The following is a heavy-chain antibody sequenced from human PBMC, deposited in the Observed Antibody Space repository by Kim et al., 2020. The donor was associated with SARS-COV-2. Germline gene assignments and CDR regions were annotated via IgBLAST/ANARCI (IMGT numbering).Heavy chain of an antibody. CDR1: GGSISSYY. V-gene: IGHV4-59*01. CDR3: ARTQGELFAFDI. Sequence: SETLSLTCSVSGGSISSYYWNLIRQPPGKGLEWIGYIYYSGSTKYNPSLRSRVTMSIDTSKNQFSLNLNSVTAADTAVYYCARTQGELFAFDIWGQGTLVTVSS. D-gene: IGHD1-7*01. J-gene: IGHJ3*02. CDR2: IYYSGST.